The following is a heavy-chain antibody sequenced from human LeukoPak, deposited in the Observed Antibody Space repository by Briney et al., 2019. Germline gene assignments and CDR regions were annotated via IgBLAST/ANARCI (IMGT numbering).Heavy chain of an antibody. D-gene: IGHD3-10*01. V-gene: IGHV3-66*01. CDR1: GFTVSSNY. Sequence: PGGSLRLSCAASGFTVSSNYMSWVRQAPGKGLEWVSVIYSGGSTYYADSVKGRFTISRDNSKNTLYFQTNSLRAEDTAVYYCVRGIRRSSLDYWGQGTLVTVSS. CDR2: IYSGGST. J-gene: IGHJ4*02. CDR3: VRGIRRSSLDY.